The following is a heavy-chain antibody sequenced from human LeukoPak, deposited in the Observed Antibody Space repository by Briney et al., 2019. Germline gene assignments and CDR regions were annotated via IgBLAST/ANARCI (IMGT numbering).Heavy chain of an antibody. J-gene: IGHJ4*02. V-gene: IGHV3-74*01. CDR2: INSDGSSI. CDR3: TRDSSGLGY. D-gene: IGHD5-12*01. Sequence: GRSLRLSCAASGFTFSNYRMHWVRQAPGKGLVWVSLINSDGSSINYADSVRGRFTISRDNAKNTLYLQMNSLRAEDTAVYYCTRDSSGLGYWGQGTLVTVSS. CDR1: GFTFSNYR.